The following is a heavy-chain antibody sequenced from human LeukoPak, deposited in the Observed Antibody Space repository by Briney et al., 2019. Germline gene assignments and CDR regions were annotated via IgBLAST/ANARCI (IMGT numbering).Heavy chain of an antibody. J-gene: IGHJ3*02. V-gene: IGHV4-59*08. CDR2: IYYSGST. D-gene: IGHD5-24*01. Sequence: SETLSLTCTVSGGSISSYYWSWTRQPPGKGLEWIGYIYYSGSTNYNPSLKSRVTISVDTSKNQFSLKLSSVTAADTAVYYCARLGGEMATVYDAFDIWGQGTMVTVSS. CDR3: ARLGGEMATVYDAFDI. CDR1: GGSISSYY.